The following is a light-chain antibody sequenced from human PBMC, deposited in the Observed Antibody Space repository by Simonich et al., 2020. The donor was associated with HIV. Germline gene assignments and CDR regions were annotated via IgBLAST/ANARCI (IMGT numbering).Light chain of an antibody. CDR1: RNILYNSKNKTH. J-gene: IGKJ1*01. CDR3: QQYYTTPPT. V-gene: IGKV4-1*01. CDR2: GAY. Sequence: DFLMTKSPDPLAVSLGERATINYKSSRNILYNSKNKTHLAWYQQKPGQPPNLLIYGAYTRESGVPDRFSASGSGTDFTLSISSLQAEDVAVYYCQQYYTTPPTFGQGTKVEIK.